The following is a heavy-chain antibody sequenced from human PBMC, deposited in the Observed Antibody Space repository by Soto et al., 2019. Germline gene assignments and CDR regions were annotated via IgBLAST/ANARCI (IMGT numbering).Heavy chain of an antibody. Sequence: SETLSLTCTVSGCSISSYYWSWIRQPPGKGLEWIGYIYYSGSTNYNPSLKSRVTISVDTSKNQFSLKLSSVTAADTAVYYYARQSHYDFWSGYPNEDWFDPWGQGTLVTVSS. D-gene: IGHD3-3*01. CDR3: ARQSHYDFWSGYPNEDWFDP. V-gene: IGHV4-59*08. CDR2: IYYSGST. J-gene: IGHJ5*02. CDR1: GCSISSYY.